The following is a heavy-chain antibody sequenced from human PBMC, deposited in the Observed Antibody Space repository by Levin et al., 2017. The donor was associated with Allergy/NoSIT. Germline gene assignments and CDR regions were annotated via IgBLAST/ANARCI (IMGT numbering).Heavy chain of an antibody. CDR1: GFTFSIYA. CDR3: ARPPQRAFDI. CDR2: VGGVDGNT. Sequence: GGSLRLSCAASGFTFSIYAMSWVRQAPGKGLEWVSTVGGVDGNTHYADSVKGRGSIARDNSKNTLYLQMNSLRAEDTAVYYCARPPQRAFDIWGQATMVTVSS. J-gene: IGHJ3*02. V-gene: IGHV3-23*01.